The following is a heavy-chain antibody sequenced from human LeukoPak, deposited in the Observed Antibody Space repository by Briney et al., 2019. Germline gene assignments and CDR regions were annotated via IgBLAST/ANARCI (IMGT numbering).Heavy chain of an antibody. CDR1: GFTSSIYG. D-gene: IGHD3-10*01. CDR3: GKRDTSGLYYFDY. CDR2: ITNGGDNT. Sequence: SGGSLRLSCAAPGFTSSIYGTSWVRQAPGKGLEWVSSITNGGDNTYSADFVQGRFTIYRDNPKNSLHLQMSSLRAEDTAIYFCGKRDTSGLYYFDYWGQGTLVTVSS. J-gene: IGHJ4*02. V-gene: IGHV3-23*01.